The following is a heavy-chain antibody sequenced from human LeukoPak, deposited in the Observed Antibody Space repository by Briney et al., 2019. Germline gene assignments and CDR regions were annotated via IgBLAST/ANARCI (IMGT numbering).Heavy chain of an antibody. CDR1: GGSISSSNW. CDR3: ARDYPLLNYYDSSGFDY. CDR2: IYSGGST. D-gene: IGHD3-22*01. V-gene: IGHV3-53*05. J-gene: IGHJ4*02. Sequence: ETLSLTCAVSGGSISSSNWWSWVRQPPGKGLEWVSVIYSGGSTYYADSVKGRFTISRDNSKNTLYLQMNSLRAEDTAVYYCARDYPLLNYYDSSGFDYWGQETLVTVSP.